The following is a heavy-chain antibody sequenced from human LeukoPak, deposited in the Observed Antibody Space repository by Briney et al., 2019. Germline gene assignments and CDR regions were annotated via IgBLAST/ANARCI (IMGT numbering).Heavy chain of an antibody. V-gene: IGHV3-11*04. Sequence: PGGSLRLSCAASGFTFSNAWMGWVRRAPGKGLEWVSYITNSGGGTYYPDSVKGRFTISRDNAKKSLYLQVSSLRAEDTAVYYCARALNDAFDIWGQGTMVTVSS. CDR1: GFTFSNAW. CDR2: ITNSGGGT. J-gene: IGHJ3*02. CDR3: ARALNDAFDI.